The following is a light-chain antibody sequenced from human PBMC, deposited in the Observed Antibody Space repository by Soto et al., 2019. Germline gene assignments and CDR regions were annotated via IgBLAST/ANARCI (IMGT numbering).Light chain of an antibody. V-gene: IGLV3-21*04. J-gene: IGLJ2*01. Sequence: SYVLTQRPSVSVAPEKTASITCGGDNIGEKAVHWYQHRPGQAPVLVIYYDFERPSGIHERFSGTNSGDTATLTISRVEAGDEADYYCQVWDTTNDHPIFGGGTKLTVL. CDR1: NIGEKA. CDR2: YDF. CDR3: QVWDTTNDHPI.